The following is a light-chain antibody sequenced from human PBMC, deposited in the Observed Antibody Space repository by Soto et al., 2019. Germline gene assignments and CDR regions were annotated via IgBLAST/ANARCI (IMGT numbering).Light chain of an antibody. Sequence: EIVMTQSPATLSVSPGERATLSCRASQSVSSNLAWYQQKPGQAPRLLIYGASTRATDLPGRFNGSGSGTEFTLTISSLQSEDFAVYYCQHYNNWPYTFGQGTKLEIK. CDR1: QSVSSN. CDR3: QHYNNWPYT. J-gene: IGKJ2*01. V-gene: IGKV3-15*01. CDR2: GAS.